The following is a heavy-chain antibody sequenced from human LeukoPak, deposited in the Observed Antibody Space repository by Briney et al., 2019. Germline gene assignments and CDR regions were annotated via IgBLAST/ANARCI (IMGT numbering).Heavy chain of an antibody. CDR1: GFTFSSYW. D-gene: IGHD5-12*01. CDR3: AREIVATISDLTGKISMDV. J-gene: IGHJ6*02. Sequence: PGGSLRLSCAASGFTFSSYWMSWVRQAPGKGLEWVANIKQDGSEKYYVDSVKGRFTISRDNAKNSLYLQMNSLRAEDTAVYYCAREIVATISDLTGKISMDVWGQGTTVTVSS. V-gene: IGHV3-7*01. CDR2: IKQDGSEK.